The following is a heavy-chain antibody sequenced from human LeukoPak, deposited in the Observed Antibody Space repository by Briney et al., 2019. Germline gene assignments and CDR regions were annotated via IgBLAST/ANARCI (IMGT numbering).Heavy chain of an antibody. CDR2: IYYSGST. J-gene: IGHJ4*02. CDR3: ARVRTYYYDSSGYYPPPLFDY. CDR1: GGSISSYY. V-gene: IGHV4-59*01. D-gene: IGHD3-22*01. Sequence: SETLSLTCTVSGGSISSYYWRWIRQPPGKGLEWIGYIYYSGSTNYNPSLKSRVTISVDTSKNQFSLKLSSVTAADTAVYYCARVRTYYYDSSGYYPPPLFDYWGQGTLVTVSS.